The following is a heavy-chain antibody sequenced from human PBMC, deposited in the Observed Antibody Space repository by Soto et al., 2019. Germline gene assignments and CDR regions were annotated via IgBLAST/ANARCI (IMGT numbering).Heavy chain of an antibody. D-gene: IGHD2-21*02. CDR2: TSYDGSNS. CDR3: AKDFGTVCGGDCFSFDH. Sequence: QVQLVESGGGVVQPGRSLRLSCAASGFTFSRHGMHWVRQAPGKGLEWVAVTSYDGSNSYYTDSVKGRFTISRDNSKNTLSLQMDSLRVEDTAVYYCAKDFGTVCGGDCFSFDHWGQGTLVTVSS. J-gene: IGHJ4*02. V-gene: IGHV3-30*18. CDR1: GFTFSRHG.